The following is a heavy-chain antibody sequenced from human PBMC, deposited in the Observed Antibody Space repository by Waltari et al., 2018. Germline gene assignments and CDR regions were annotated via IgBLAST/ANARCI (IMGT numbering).Heavy chain of an antibody. J-gene: IGHJ6*02. Sequence: EVQLLESGGGLVRPGGSLRLSCAASGFTFSSYAMSWVRQAPGKGRGWVSAISGSGETTHYADSVKGRFTISRSNSKYTVSLEMNSVRAEDTAIYYCYISTVTTSWTDYYFYEMDVWGQGTTVTVSS. CDR2: ISGSGETT. CDR1: GFTFSSYA. D-gene: IGHD4-17*01. CDR3: YISTVTTSWTDYYFYEMDV. V-gene: IGHV3-23*01.